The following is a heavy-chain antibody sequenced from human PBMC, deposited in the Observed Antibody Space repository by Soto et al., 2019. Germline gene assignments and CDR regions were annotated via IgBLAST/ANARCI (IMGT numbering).Heavy chain of an antibody. D-gene: IGHD1-1*01. Sequence: SETLCLTCAVYCGSFIGYYWSWIRQAPGKGLEWIGEINDSGSTNYNPSLKSRVTMSVDTSKNQFSLNLNSVTAADTAVYYCARTYRVDCWGQGTLVTVS. CDR3: ARTYRVDC. V-gene: IGHV4-34*01. CDR2: INDSGST. J-gene: IGHJ4*02. CDR1: CGSFIGYY.